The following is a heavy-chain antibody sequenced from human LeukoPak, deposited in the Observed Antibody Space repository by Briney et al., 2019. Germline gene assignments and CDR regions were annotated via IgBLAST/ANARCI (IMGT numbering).Heavy chain of an antibody. V-gene: IGHV3-7*01. Sequence: GGSLRLSCAASGFTFSSYAMSWVRQAPGKGLEWVANIKQDGSEKYYVDSVKGRFTISRDNAKNSLYLQMNSLRAEDTAVYYCARDSLFYYDSSGYTDYWGQGTLVTVSS. D-gene: IGHD3-22*01. CDR3: ARDSLFYYDSSGYTDY. CDR1: GFTFSSYA. CDR2: IKQDGSEK. J-gene: IGHJ4*02.